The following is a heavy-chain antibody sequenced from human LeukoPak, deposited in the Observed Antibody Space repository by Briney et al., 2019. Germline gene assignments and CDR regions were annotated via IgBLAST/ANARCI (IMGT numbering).Heavy chain of an antibody. V-gene: IGHV1-24*01. J-gene: IGHJ4*01. CDR1: GYTLTELS. D-gene: IGHD6-13*01. CDR3: APDGIAAAGTAPLF. CDR2: FDPEDGET. Sequence: ASVKVSCKVSGYTLTELSMHWVRQAPGKGLEWMGGFDPEDGETIYAQKFQGRVTMTEDTSTDTAYMELSSSRSADTAVYYCAPDGIAAAGTAPLFWGQGTLVTVSS.